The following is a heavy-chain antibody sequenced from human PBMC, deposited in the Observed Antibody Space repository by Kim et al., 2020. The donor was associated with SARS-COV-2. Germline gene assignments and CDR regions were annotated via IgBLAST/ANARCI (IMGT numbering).Heavy chain of an antibody. Sequence: SETLSLTCAVYGGSFSGYYWSWIRQPPGKGLEWIGEINHSGSTNYNPSLKSRVTISVDTSKNQFSLKLSSVTAADTAVYYCARVYRYSSSFFDYWGQGT. J-gene: IGHJ4*02. D-gene: IGHD6-13*01. V-gene: IGHV4-34*01. CDR3: ARVYRYSSSFFDY. CDR2: INHSGST. CDR1: GGSFSGYY.